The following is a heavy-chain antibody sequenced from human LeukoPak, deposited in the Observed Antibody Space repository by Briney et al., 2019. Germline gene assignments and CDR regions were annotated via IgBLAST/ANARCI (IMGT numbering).Heavy chain of an antibody. CDR1: GFTFSSYA. J-gene: IGHJ6*03. D-gene: IGHD2-2*01. CDR3: TRDRGPVGVVVPVAIFYYMDV. V-gene: IGHV3-49*04. Sequence: GGSLRLSCEGSGFTFSSYAMSWVRQAPGKGLEWVGFIRSKAYSGTTEYAASVKGRFTISRDDSKSIAYLQMNSLKTEDTAVYYCTRDRGPVGVVVPVAIFYYMDVWGKGTTVTVSS. CDR2: IRSKAYSGTT.